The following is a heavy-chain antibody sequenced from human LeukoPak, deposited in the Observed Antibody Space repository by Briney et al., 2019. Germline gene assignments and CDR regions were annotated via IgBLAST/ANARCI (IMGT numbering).Heavy chain of an antibody. V-gene: IGHV3-23*01. J-gene: IGHJ6*02. CDR1: GFTFSSYA. Sequence: TGGSLRLSCAASGFTFSSYAMSWVRQAPGKGLEWVSAISGSGGSTYYADSVKGRFTISRDNSKNTLYLQMNSLRAEAAAVYYCAKDQGRGSQLLYHYYYYGMDVWGQGTTVTVSS. CDR3: AKDQGRGSQLLYHYYYYGMDV. D-gene: IGHD2-2*02. CDR2: ISGSGGST.